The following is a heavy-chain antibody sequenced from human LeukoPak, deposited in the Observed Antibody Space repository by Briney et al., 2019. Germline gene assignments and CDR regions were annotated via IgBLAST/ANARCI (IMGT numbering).Heavy chain of an antibody. V-gene: IGHV3-23*01. J-gene: IGHJ4*02. Sequence: GRSLRLSCAASGFTFSSDAMAWVRQAPAQGMEWVSGISGDAVTIDYADSVKGRFTISRDNSKNTLYLQMSSLRAEDTAVYYCAKRDYYDSSGYFPLFDYWGQGTLVTVSS. D-gene: IGHD3-22*01. CDR2: ISGDAVTI. CDR3: AKRDYYDSSGYFPLFDY. CDR1: GFTFSSDA.